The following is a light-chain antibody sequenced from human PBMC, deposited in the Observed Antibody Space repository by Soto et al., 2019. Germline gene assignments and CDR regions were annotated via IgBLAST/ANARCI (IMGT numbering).Light chain of an antibody. CDR2: AAP. CDR1: QSISSY. Sequence: DIQMTQSPSSLSASVGDRVTITCRASQSISSYLNWYQRKPGKAPNRLIDAAPSLQCVGPSRYSGSGPRTESTLTISSLQPDDFAAYSWQKYSNYWTFGQGTKVDI. CDR3: QKYSNYWT. J-gene: IGKJ1*01. V-gene: IGKV1-39*01.